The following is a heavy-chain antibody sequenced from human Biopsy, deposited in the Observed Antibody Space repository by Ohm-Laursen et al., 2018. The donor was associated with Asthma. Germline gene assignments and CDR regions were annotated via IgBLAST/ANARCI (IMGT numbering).Heavy chain of an antibody. V-gene: IGHV1-18*01. D-gene: IGHD3-10*01. CDR2: ISVYNGNT. CDR1: GYTFNSAG. J-gene: IGHJ6*02. CDR3: ARAVDYSHYYGIDV. Sequence: ASVKASCKTSGYTFNSAGITWVRQAPGQGLEWMGWISVYNGNTKVAQKLQDRVTMITDTSTSTAYMELRSLRSDGTAVYFCARAVDYSHYYGIDVWGQGTTVTVS.